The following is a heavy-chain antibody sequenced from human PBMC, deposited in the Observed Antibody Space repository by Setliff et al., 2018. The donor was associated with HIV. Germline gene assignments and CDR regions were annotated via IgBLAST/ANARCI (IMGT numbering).Heavy chain of an antibody. V-gene: IGHV4-61*09. CDR3: AKTSVGATGLYAFDI. Sequence: PSETLSLTCTVSGGSIGSGSHYWSWIRQPAGKGLEWIGHIYTTGSTNHNPSLKSRVTISADTSNNQFSLRLTSMTAADTAVYYCAKTSVGATGLYAFDIWGQGTMVTVSS. J-gene: IGHJ3*02. CDR1: GGSIGSGSHY. D-gene: IGHD1-26*01. CDR2: IYTTGST.